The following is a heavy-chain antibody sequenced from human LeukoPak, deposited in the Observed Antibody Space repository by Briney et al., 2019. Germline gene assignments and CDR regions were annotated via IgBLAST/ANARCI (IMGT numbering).Heavy chain of an antibody. CDR1: GGSISTYY. J-gene: IGHJ4*02. CDR2: IYSSGSA. D-gene: IGHD5-12*01. Sequence: SETLSLTCTVSGGSISTYYWSWLRQPPGKGLEWMGYIYSSGSANYNPSLKSRVTMSVDTSKNQCSLKLSSVTAADTAVYYCARMGGYSGYATHWGQGTLVTVSS. CDR3: ARMGGYSGYATH. V-gene: IGHV4-59*08.